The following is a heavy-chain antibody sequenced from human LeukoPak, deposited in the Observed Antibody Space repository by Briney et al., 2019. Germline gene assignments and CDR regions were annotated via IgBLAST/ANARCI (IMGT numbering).Heavy chain of an antibody. CDR3: ARAPGAGGGSYIFDY. D-gene: IGHD1-26*01. Sequence: PSETLSLTCTVSGGSIGSYYWSWIRQPPGKGLEWIGYIYYSGSTNYNPSLKSRVTISVDTSKNQFSLKLSSVTAADTAVYYCARAPGAGGGSYIFDYWGQGTLVTVSS. CDR2: IYYSGST. CDR1: GGSIGSYY. J-gene: IGHJ4*02. V-gene: IGHV4-59*12.